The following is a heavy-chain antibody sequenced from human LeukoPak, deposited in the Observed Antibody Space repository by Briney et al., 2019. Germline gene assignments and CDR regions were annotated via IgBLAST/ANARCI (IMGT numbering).Heavy chain of an antibody. CDR1: GFNFSSYS. V-gene: IGHV3-21*01. CDR3: ARVGLLWFGELSSYGMDV. D-gene: IGHD3-10*01. CDR2: ISSSSSYI. J-gene: IGHJ6*02. Sequence: GGSLRLSCAASGFNFSSYSMSWVREAQGKGLEGVSSISSSSSYIYYADSVKGRFTISRDNAKNSLYLQMNSLRAEDTAVYYCARVGLLWFGELSSYGMDVWGQGTTVTVSS.